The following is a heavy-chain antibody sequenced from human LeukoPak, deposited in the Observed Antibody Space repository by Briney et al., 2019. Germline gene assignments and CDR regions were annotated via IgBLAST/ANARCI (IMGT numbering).Heavy chain of an antibody. CDR3: ATGDRSGWYGNFDY. Sequence: ASVKVSCKVSGYTLTELSMHWVRQAPGKGLEWMGGFDPEDGETIYAQKFQGRVTMTEDTSTDTAYMELSSLRSEDTAVFYCATGDRSGWYGNFDYWGQETLVTVFS. CDR2: FDPEDGET. D-gene: IGHD6-19*01. V-gene: IGHV1-24*01. J-gene: IGHJ4*02. CDR1: GYTLTELS.